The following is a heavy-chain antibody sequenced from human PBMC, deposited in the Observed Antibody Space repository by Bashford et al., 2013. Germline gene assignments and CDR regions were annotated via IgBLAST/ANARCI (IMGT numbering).Heavy chain of an antibody. V-gene: IGHV3-33*01. CDR1: GFTFSSYG. D-gene: IGHD3-3*01. Sequence: GSLRLSCAASGFTFSSYGMHWVRQAPGKGLEWVAVIWYDGSNKYYADSVKGRFTISRDNSKNTLYLQMNSLRAEDTAVYYCARGPRYYDFWSGIDYWGQGTLVTVSS. CDR3: ARGPRYYDFWSGIDY. CDR2: IWYDGSNK. J-gene: IGHJ4*02.